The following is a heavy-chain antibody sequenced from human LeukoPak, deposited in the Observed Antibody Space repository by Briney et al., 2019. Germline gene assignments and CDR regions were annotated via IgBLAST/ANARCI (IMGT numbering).Heavy chain of an antibody. Sequence: SETLSLTCAVYGGSFSGYYWSWIRQPPGKGLEWMGEINHSGSTNYNPSLKSRVTISVDMSKNQFSLTLSSVTAADTAVYYCARGPPAKPGTGYYYGMDVWGLGTTVTVSS. CDR2: INHSGST. CDR1: GGSFSGYY. D-gene: IGHD2-2*01. V-gene: IGHV4-34*01. CDR3: ARGPPAKPGTGYYYGMDV. J-gene: IGHJ6*02.